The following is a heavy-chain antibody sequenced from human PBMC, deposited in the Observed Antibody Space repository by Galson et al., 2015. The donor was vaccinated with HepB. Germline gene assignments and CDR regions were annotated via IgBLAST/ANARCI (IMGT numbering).Heavy chain of an antibody. J-gene: IGHJ4*02. Sequence: SETLSLTCAVSGGSISSYYWSWVRQPPGKGLEWIGYIYYSGSSGSTNYNPSLKSRVTISADTSKNQFSLELSSVTAADTAVYYCVRVSPLWLVVVWGQGTLVTVSS. CDR3: VRVSPLWLVVV. V-gene: IGHV4-59*01. D-gene: IGHD5-18*01. CDR1: GGSISSYY. CDR2: IYYSGSSGST.